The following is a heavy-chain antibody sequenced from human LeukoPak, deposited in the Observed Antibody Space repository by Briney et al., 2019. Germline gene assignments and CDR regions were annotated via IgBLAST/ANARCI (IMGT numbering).Heavy chain of an antibody. CDR2: IYSGGST. CDR3: AKEGVYGDNDFDY. D-gene: IGHD4-23*01. Sequence: PGGSLRLSCAASGFTVSSNYMSWVRQAPGKGLEWVSVIYSGGSTYYADSVKGRFTISRDNSKNTLYLQMNSLRAEDTAVYYCAKEGVYGDNDFDYWGQGTLVTVSS. V-gene: IGHV3-53*05. CDR1: GFTVSSNY. J-gene: IGHJ4*02.